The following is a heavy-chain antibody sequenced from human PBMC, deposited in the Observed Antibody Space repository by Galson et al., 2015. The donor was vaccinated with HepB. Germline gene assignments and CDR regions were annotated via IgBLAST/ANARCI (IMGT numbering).Heavy chain of an antibody. Sequence: SETLSLTCTVSGGSISSSSYYWGWIRQPPGKGLEWIGSIYYSGSTYYNPSLKSRVTMSVDTSKNQFSLKLSSVTAADAAVYYCARLNRWSAMFDYWGQGTQVTVSA. CDR3: ARLNRWSAMFDY. CDR2: IYYSGST. V-gene: IGHV4-39*01. CDR1: GGSISSSSYY. J-gene: IGHJ4*02. D-gene: IGHD2-2*01.